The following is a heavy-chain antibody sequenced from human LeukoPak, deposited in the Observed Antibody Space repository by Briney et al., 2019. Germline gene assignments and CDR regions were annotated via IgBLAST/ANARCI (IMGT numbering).Heavy chain of an antibody. CDR3: ARDFFPIADSTWYEIGY. CDR1: GLTFRSYG. J-gene: IGHJ4*02. V-gene: IGHV3-23*01. CDR2: ISSSGGST. Sequence: GGSLRLSCEGSGLTFRSYGMNWVRQAPGKGLEWVSLISSSGGSTYYADSVRGRFTISRDNSKNTLYLQMDSLRSEDTAVYYCARDFFPIADSTWYEIGYWGQGTLVTVSS. D-gene: IGHD2-21*01.